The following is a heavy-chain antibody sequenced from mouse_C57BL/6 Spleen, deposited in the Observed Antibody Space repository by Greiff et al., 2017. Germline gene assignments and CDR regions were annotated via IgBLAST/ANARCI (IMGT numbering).Heavy chain of an antibody. D-gene: IGHD2-1*01. J-gene: IGHJ3*01. CDR1: GYTFTSYD. V-gene: IGHV1-85*01. CDR3: ARSEIYYGISWFAY. CDR2: IYPRDGST. Sequence: VQLQQSGPELVKPGASVKLSCKASGYTFTSYDINWVKQRPGQGLEWIGWIYPRDGSTKYNEKFKGKATLTVDTSSSTAHMELHSLTSEDSSVYFCARSEIYYGISWFAYWGQGTLVTVSA.